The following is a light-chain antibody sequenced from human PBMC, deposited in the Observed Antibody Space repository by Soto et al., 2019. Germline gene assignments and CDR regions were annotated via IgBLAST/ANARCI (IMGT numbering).Light chain of an antibody. J-gene: IGKJ1*01. Sequence: DIQMTQSPSSLSASVGDRVTITCRASQSISSYLNWYQQNPGKAPKLLIYGASSLQSGVPSRFSGGGSGTDFTLTISSLQPEDFATYYCQQSYSTPRTFGQGTKVEIK. CDR1: QSISSY. CDR3: QQSYSTPRT. V-gene: IGKV1-39*01. CDR2: GAS.